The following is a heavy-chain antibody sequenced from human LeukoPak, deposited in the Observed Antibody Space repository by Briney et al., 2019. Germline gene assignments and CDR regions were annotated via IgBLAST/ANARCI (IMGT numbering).Heavy chain of an antibody. V-gene: IGHV4-39*01. CDR1: GGSINSNSYY. Sequence: SGTLSLTCTVSGGSINSNSYYWGWIRQPPGKGLEWIGSIYYSGSTYYNPSLKSRVTISVDTSKNQFSLKLTSVTAADTAVYYCARRQSSSWTHFDYWGQGTLVTVSS. CDR3: ARRQSSSWTHFDY. CDR2: IYYSGST. J-gene: IGHJ4*02. D-gene: IGHD6-13*01.